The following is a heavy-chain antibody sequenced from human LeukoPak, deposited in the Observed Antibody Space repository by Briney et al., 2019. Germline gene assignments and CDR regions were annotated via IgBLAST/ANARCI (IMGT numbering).Heavy chain of an antibody. D-gene: IGHD2-8*01. Sequence: ASVKVSCKASGYSFTEHYIYWVRQAPGQGLEWVCRFNCNSGDANSAHTFQGRVTMTRDTSVSTAYMDLSSVTYDDTAVYFCARRAGHCSNGICFTDYYMDVWGRGTTVTVSS. CDR3: ARRAGHCSNGICFTDYYMDV. CDR2: FNCNSGDA. J-gene: IGHJ6*03. V-gene: IGHV1-2*02. CDR1: GYSFTEHY.